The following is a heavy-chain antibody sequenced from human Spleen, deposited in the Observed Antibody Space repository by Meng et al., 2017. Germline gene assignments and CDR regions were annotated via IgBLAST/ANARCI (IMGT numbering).Heavy chain of an antibody. V-gene: IGHV4-34*01. CDR2: IIHSGST. Sequence: QAQLQQWGAGLLQPWETLGPTWVVSGGAFSDHNGSWVRQPPGKGLEWIGKIIHSGSTNYNPSLESRATISVDTSQNNLSLKLSSVTAADSAVYYCAGGPTTMAHDFDYWGQGTLVTVSS. CDR3: AGGPTTMAHDFDY. D-gene: IGHD4-11*01. J-gene: IGHJ4*02. CDR1: GGAFSDHN.